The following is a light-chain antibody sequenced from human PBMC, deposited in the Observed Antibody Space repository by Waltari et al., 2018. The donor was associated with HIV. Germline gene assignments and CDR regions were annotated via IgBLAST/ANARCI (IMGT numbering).Light chain of an antibody. J-gene: IGLJ3*02. CDR2: RND. Sequence: QPKMTQAPSASKTPGQRITMSCSGSKSNIGNHFIYWYQQIPGAAPSLVMARNDRRPAGVPDRFSGTKSGTSAFLAITDLRLDDEATYVCASWDDNLRHWVFGGGTKLTVL. CDR1: KSNIGNHF. V-gene: IGLV1-47*01. CDR3: ASWDDNLRHWV.